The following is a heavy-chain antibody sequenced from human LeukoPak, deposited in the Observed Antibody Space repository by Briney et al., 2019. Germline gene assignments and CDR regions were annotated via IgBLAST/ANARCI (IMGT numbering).Heavy chain of an antibody. J-gene: IGHJ4*02. CDR3: ARDPGIVGAASFDY. CDR2: IYYSGST. Sequence: PSQTLSLTCTVSGGSISSGGYYWSWIRQHPGKGLEWIGYIYYSGSTYYNPSLKSRVTISVHTSKNQFSLRLSSVTAADTAVYYCARDPGIVGAASFDYWGQGTLVTVSS. D-gene: IGHD1-26*01. V-gene: IGHV4-31*03. CDR1: GGSISSGGYY.